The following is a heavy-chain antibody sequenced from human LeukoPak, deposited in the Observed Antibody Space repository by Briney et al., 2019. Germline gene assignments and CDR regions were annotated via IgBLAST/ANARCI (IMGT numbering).Heavy chain of an antibody. J-gene: IGHJ6*03. D-gene: IGHD3-3*01. CDR3: ARDITIFGVVIRGGYMDV. CDR2: INHSGST. CDR1: GGSISSYY. V-gene: IGHV4-34*01. Sequence: SETLSLTRTVSGGSISSYYWSWIRQPPGKGLEWIGEINHSGSTNYNPSLKSRVTISVDTSKNQFSLKLSSVTAADTAVYYCARDITIFGVVIRGGYMDVWGKGTTVTVSS.